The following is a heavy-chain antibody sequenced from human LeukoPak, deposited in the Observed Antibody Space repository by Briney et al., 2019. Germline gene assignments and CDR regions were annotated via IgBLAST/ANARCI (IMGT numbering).Heavy chain of an antibody. CDR2: MNPNSGNT. CDR3: ARGVRYHSSGYPYYFDY. J-gene: IGHJ4*02. Sequence: ASVKVSCKASGYTFTSYDINWVRQATGQGVEWMGWMNPNSGNTGYAQKFQGRVTMTKNTSISKAYMELSSLRSEDTAVYYCARGVRYHSSGYPYYFDYWGQGTLVTVSS. CDR1: GYTFTSYD. D-gene: IGHD3-22*01. V-gene: IGHV1-8*01.